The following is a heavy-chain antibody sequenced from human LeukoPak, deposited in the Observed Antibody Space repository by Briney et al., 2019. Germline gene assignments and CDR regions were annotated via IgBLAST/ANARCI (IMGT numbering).Heavy chain of an antibody. J-gene: IGHJ4*02. CDR2: ISSSSSYI. CDR1: GFTFSSYS. V-gene: IGHV3-21*01. D-gene: IGHD3-22*01. CDR3: ARDQGYYDSSGPIDY. Sequence: GGSLRLSCAASGFTFSSYSMNWVRQAPRKGLEWVSSISSSSSYIYYADSVKGRFTISRDNAKNSLYLQMNSLRAEDTAVYYCARDQGYYDSSGPIDYWGQGTLVTVSS.